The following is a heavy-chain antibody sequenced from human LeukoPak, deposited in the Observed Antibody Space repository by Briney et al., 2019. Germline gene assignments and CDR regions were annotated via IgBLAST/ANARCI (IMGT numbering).Heavy chain of an antibody. CDR3: ARLGCGDYGNAFDI. V-gene: IGHV4-34*01. CDR2: INHSGST. Sequence: SETLSLTCAVYGGSFSGYYWSWIRQPPGKGLEWIGEINHSGSTNYNPSLKSRVTISVDTSKNQFSLKLSSVTAADTAVYYCARLGCGDYGNAFDIWGQGTMVTVSS. D-gene: IGHD4-17*01. CDR1: GGSFSGYY. J-gene: IGHJ3*02.